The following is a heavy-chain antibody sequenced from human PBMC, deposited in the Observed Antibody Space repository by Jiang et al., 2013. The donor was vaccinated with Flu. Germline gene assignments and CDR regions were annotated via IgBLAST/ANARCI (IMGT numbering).Heavy chain of an antibody. J-gene: IGHJ6*02. D-gene: IGHD2-21*02. V-gene: IGHV3-30*18. Sequence: SLRLSCAASGFTFSSYGMHWVRQAPGKGLEWVAVISYDGSNKYYADSVKGRFTISRDNSKNTLYLQMNSLRAEDTAVYYCAKVPCGDCLGPSGYYGMDVWGQGTTVTVSS. CDR2: ISYDGSNK. CDR1: GFTFSSYG. CDR3: AKVPCGDCLGPSGYYGMDV.